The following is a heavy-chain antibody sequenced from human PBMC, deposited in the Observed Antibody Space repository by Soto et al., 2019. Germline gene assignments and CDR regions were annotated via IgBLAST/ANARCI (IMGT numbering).Heavy chain of an antibody. D-gene: IGHD6-6*01. Sequence: SGPTLVNPTQTLTLTCTFSGFSLTTNDVGVGWIRQFPGKALDWLAVVYWDDDKRYSPSLKSRLTITKDTSKNQVFLTMSNMDPVDTATYYCAHTRYSISSFDYWGQGTLVTVSS. V-gene: IGHV2-5*02. CDR3: AHTRYSISSFDY. CDR2: VYWDDDK. CDR1: GFSLTTNDVG. J-gene: IGHJ4*02.